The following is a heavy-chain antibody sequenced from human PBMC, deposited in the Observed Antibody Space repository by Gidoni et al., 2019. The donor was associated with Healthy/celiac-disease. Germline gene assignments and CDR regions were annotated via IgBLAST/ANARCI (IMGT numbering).Heavy chain of an antibody. CDR1: GFTVSSNY. D-gene: IGHD3-22*01. CDR3: ASSGYDSSGYYFDY. Sequence: EVQLVESGGGLVPPGGSLRLSCAASGFTVSSNYMSWVRQAPGKGLEWVSVIYSGGSTYYADSVKGRFTISRHNSKNTLYLQMNSLRAEDTAVYYCASSGYDSSGYYFDYWGQGTLVTVSS. V-gene: IGHV3-53*04. CDR2: IYSGGST. J-gene: IGHJ4*02.